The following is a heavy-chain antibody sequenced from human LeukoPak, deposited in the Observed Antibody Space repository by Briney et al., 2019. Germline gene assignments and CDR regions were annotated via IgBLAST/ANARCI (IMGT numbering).Heavy chain of an antibody. D-gene: IGHD3-22*01. J-gene: IGHJ4*02. CDR3: ARDRFPRYYYDSSGYGKFDY. V-gene: IGHV1-18*01. CDR1: GYTFTSYG. Sequence: ASVKVSCKASGYTFTSYGISWVRQAPGQGLEWMGRISAYNGNTNYAQKLQGRVTMTTDTSTSTAYMELRSLRSDDTAVYYCARDRFPRYYYDSSGYGKFDYWGQGTLVTVSS. CDR2: ISAYNGNT.